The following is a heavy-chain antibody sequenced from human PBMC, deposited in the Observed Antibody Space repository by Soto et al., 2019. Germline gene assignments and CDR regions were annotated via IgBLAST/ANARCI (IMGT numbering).Heavy chain of an antibody. J-gene: IGHJ3*02. CDR1: GFTFSSYS. D-gene: IGHD3-10*01. CDR3: ARDLPPPMVRGAPVHAFDI. CDR2: ISSSSSYI. Sequence: GGSLRLSCAASGFTFSSYSMNWVRQAPGKGLEWVSFISSSSSYIYYADSVKGRFTISRDNAKNSLYLQMNSLRAEDTAVYYCARDLPPPMVRGAPVHAFDIWGQGTMVTVSS. V-gene: IGHV3-21*01.